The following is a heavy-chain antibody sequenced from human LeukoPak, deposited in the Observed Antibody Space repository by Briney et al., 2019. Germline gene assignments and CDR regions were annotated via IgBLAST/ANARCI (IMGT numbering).Heavy chain of an antibody. J-gene: IGHJ6*02. Sequence: ASVKVSCKTSGYTFFSYGITWVRQAPGQGLEWMGWISANNGDTKYAPKFQGRVTMTTESNTRTAYLDVRSLRSDDTAVYYCARTKGMDVWGQGTTVTVSS. CDR3: ARTKGMDV. CDR1: GYTFFSYG. CDR2: ISANNGDT. V-gene: IGHV1-18*01.